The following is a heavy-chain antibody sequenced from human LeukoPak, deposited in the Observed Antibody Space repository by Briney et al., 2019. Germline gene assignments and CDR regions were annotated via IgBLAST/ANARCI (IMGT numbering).Heavy chain of an antibody. Sequence: PSETLSLTCAVYGGSFSGYYWSWIRQPPGEGLEWIGEINHSGSTNYNPSLKSRVTISVDTSKNQFSLKLSSVTAADTAVYYCARGLNCSSTSCYLHWFDPWGQGTLVTVSS. J-gene: IGHJ5*02. CDR1: GGSFSGYY. D-gene: IGHD2-2*01. CDR3: ARGLNCSSTSCYLHWFDP. CDR2: INHSGST. V-gene: IGHV4-34*01.